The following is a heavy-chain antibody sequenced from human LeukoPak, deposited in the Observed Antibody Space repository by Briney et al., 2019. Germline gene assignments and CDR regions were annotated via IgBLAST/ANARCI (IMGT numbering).Heavy chain of an antibody. V-gene: IGHV3-48*03. Sequence: PGGSLRLSCAASGFTFSSYEMNWVRQAPGKGLEWVSYISSSGSTIYYADSVKGRFTISRDNAKNSLYLQMNSLRAEDTADYYCARDFGTYYYDRFDYWGQGTLVTVSA. J-gene: IGHJ4*02. CDR1: GFTFSSYE. CDR2: ISSSGSTI. CDR3: ARDFGTYYYDRFDY. D-gene: IGHD3-22*01.